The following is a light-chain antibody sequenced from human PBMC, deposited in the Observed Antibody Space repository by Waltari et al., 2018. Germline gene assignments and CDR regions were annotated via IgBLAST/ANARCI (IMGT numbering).Light chain of an antibody. CDR1: QSISSY. CDR3: QHRGHWPPVAT. V-gene: IGKV3-11*01. J-gene: IGKJ3*01. CDR2: DAS. Sequence: IVLTQSPATLSLSPGERATLSCRASQSISSYLAWYQQRPGQSPRRLIYDASNRATGIQARFSGSGSGTDFTLTISSLEPEDFAVYYCQHRGHWPPVATFGPGTIVD.